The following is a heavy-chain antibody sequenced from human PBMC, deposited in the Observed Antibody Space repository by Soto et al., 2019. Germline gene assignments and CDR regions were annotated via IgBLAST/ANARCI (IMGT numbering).Heavy chain of an antibody. CDR1: GGFFSGYY. V-gene: IGHV4-34*01. CDR3: ARGRKVGANFDY. CDR2: INHSGST. Sequence: QVQLQQWGTGLLKPSETLSFTCAVYGGFFSGYYWRWIRQPPGKGLEWIGEINHSGSTDYNPSLKSRVTISVDTSKNQFSLKLSSVTAADTAVYYCARGRKVGANFDYWGQGTLVTVSS. D-gene: IGHD1-26*01. J-gene: IGHJ4*02.